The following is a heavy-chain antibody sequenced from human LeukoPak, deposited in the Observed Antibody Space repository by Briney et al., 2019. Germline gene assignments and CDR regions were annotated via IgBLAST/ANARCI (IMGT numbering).Heavy chain of an antibody. CDR3: ARGAAPYYFDY. D-gene: IGHD6-25*01. CDR2: IYYSGST. CDR1: GGSISSYY. V-gene: IGHV4-59*01. Sequence: SETLSLTCTVSGGSISSYYWSWDRQPPGKGLEWIGYIYYSGSTNYNPSLKSRVTISVDTSKNQFSLKLSSVTAADTAVYYCARGAAPYYFDYWGQGTLVTVSS. J-gene: IGHJ4*02.